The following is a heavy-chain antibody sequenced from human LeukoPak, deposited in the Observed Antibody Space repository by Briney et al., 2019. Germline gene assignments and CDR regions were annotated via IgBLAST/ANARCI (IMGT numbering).Heavy chain of an antibody. J-gene: IGHJ4*02. CDR2: TTPYDDNP. D-gene: IGHD6-19*01. Sequence: ASVKVSCKASGYRFTNFGITWVRQAPGQGLEWMGWTTPYDDNPEYGKKFQGRVTMTTDTSTDTAYLEVSSLRPDDTAVYYCARDDGMQWLVPDYWGQGTLVTVSS. CDR3: ARDDGMQWLVPDY. CDR1: GYRFTNFG. V-gene: IGHV1-18*01.